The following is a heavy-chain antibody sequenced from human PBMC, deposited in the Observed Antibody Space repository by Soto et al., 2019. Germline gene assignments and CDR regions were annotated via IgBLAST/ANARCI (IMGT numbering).Heavy chain of an antibody. Sequence: GASVTVSCKASGYTFTGYYMHWVRQAPGQGLEWMGWINPNSGGANYAQKFQGWVTMTRDTSISTAYMELSRLRSDDTAVYYCAAVRGVVVINDAFDIWGQGTMVTVSS. CDR2: INPNSGGA. CDR3: AAVRGVVVINDAFDI. CDR1: GYTFTGYY. V-gene: IGHV1-2*04. J-gene: IGHJ3*02. D-gene: IGHD2-21*01.